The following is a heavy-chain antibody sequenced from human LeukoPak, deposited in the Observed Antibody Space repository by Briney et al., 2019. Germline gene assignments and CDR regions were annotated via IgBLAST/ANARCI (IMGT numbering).Heavy chain of an antibody. D-gene: IGHD6-13*01. CDR3: ASATSTWLPPFDY. J-gene: IGHJ4*02. CDR1: GFTFSSYA. V-gene: IGHV3-30-3*01. CDR2: ISYDGSNK. Sequence: GGSLRLSCAASGFTFSSYAMHWVRQAPGKGLEWVTVISYDGSNKYYADSVKGRSTISRDNSKNTLYLQMNSLRAEDTALYYCASATSTWLPPFDYWGQGTLVTVSS.